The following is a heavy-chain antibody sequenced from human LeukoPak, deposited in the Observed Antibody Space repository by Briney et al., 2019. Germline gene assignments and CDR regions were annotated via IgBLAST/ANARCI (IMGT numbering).Heavy chain of an antibody. CDR2: SYTGGNT. CDR3: ASISDLLYYFDP. Sequence: PGGSLRLSCAASGFTVSSNYMSWVRQAPGKGLEWVSVSYTGGNTHYADSVKGRFTLSRDNSKNTVYLQMNSLRVEDTAMYYCASISDLLYYFDPWGQGTLVTVSS. V-gene: IGHV3-66*01. J-gene: IGHJ4*02. CDR1: GFTVSSNY.